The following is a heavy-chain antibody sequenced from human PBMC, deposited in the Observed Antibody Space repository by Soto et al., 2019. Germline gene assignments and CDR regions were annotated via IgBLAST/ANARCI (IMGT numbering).Heavy chain of an antibody. Sequence: QVQLQESGPGLVKPSQTLSLTCTVSGGPISSGGYYWSWIRQHPGKGLEWIGYIYYSGSTYYNPSLKSRVTIAVDTSKNQFSLKLSSVTAADTAVYYCARRVHDSGLRGYAFDIWGQGTMVTVSS. J-gene: IGHJ3*02. CDR1: GGPISSGGYY. V-gene: IGHV4-31*03. D-gene: IGHD1-26*01. CDR2: IYYSGST. CDR3: ARRVHDSGLRGYAFDI.